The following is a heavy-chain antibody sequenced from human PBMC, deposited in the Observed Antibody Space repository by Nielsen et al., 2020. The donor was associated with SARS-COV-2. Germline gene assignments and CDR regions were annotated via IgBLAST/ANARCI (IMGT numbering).Heavy chain of an antibody. CDR2: ISSSSSYI. CDR3: AREFRGAMAIKSDY. Sequence: GESLKISCAASGFTFGNYSMNWVRQAPGKGLEWVSSISSSSSYIYYADSVKGRFTISRDNAKNSLYLQMNSLRAEDTAVYYCAREFRGAMAIKSDYWGQGTLVTVSS. D-gene: IGHD5-18*01. V-gene: IGHV3-21*01. CDR1: GFTFGNYS. J-gene: IGHJ4*02.